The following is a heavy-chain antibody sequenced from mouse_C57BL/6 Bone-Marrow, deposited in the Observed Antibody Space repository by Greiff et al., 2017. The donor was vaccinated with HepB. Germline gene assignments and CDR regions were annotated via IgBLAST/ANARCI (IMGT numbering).Heavy chain of an antibody. Sequence: VQLKQSGGDLVKPGGSLKLSCAASGFTFSSYGMSWVRQTPDKRLEWVATISSGGSYTYYPDSVKGRFTISRDNAKNTLYLQMSSLKSEDTAMYYCARRERGFAYWGQGTLVTVSA. J-gene: IGHJ3*01. V-gene: IGHV5-6*01. CDR3: ARRERGFAY. CDR2: ISSGGSYT. CDR1: GFTFSSYG.